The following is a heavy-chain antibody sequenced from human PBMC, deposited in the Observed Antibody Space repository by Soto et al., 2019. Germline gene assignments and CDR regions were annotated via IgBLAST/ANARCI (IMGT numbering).Heavy chain of an antibody. V-gene: IGHV3-11*01. J-gene: IGHJ4*02. CDR1: GFIFSDYY. D-gene: IGHD3-16*01. CDR2: ISNSGRIT. CDR3: ARDHGGGGLTLEY. Sequence: QVHLEESGGGLVKPGGSLRLSCTASGFIFSDYYMSWFRQAPGKGLERVSDISNSGRITHHADSVEGRFTISRDNAKDSLYLQMNRLRPEDSAIYYCARDHGGGGLTLEYWGQGTLVTVSS.